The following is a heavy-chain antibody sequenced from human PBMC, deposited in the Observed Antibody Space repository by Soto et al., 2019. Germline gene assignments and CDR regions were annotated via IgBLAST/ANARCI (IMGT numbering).Heavy chain of an antibody. CDR2: INHSGST. D-gene: IGHD5-18*01. CDR1: GGSFSGYY. V-gene: IGHV4-34*01. J-gene: IGHJ6*02. CDR3: ARGGYSYGSPIAYYYYYYGMDV. Sequence: SETLSLTCAVYGGSFSGYYWSWIRQPPGKGLEWIGEINHSGSTNYNPSLKSRVTISVDTSKNQFSLKLSSVTAADTAVYYCARGGYSYGSPIAYYYYYYGMDVWGQGTTVTVSS.